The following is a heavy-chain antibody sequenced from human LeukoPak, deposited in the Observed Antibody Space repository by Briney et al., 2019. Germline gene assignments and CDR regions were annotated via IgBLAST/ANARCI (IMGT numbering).Heavy chain of an antibody. V-gene: IGHV3-30-3*01. J-gene: IGHJ4*02. Sequence: GGSLRLSCAASGFTFSSYAMHWVRQAPGKGLEWVAVISYGGSNKYYADSVKGRFTISRDNSKNTLYLQMNSLRAEDTAVYYCARAGTLAPYYFDYWGQGTLVTVSS. CDR3: ARAGTLAPYYFDY. CDR2: ISYGGSNK. D-gene: IGHD6-13*01. CDR1: GFTFSSYA.